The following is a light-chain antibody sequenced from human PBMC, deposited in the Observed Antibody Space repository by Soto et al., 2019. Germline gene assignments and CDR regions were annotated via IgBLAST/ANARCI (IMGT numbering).Light chain of an antibody. CDR3: QQYSDHRT. CDR1: QSISSW. J-gene: IGKJ1*01. V-gene: IGKV1-5*01. Sequence: DIQMTQSPSTLSASVGDRVTITCRASQSISSWLAWYQQKPGKAPKLLIYDASSLESGVPSRFSGSGSATDFTLTISSLLPDDVATYYCQQYSDHRTFGQGTKVDIK. CDR2: DAS.